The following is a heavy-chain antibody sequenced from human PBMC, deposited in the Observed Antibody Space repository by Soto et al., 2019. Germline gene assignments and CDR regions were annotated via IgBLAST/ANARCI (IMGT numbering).Heavy chain of an antibody. CDR1: GYTFTSYG. V-gene: IGHV1-18*01. D-gene: IGHD2-2*02. Sequence: ASVKVSCKASGYTFTSYGISWVRQAPGQGLEWMGWISAYNGNTNYAQKLQGRVTMTTDTSTSTAYMELRSLRSDDTAVYYCAAHFFCSSTSCYKDYYYMDVWGKGTRVTVSS. CDR2: ISAYNGNT. CDR3: AAHFFCSSTSCYKDYYYMDV. J-gene: IGHJ6*03.